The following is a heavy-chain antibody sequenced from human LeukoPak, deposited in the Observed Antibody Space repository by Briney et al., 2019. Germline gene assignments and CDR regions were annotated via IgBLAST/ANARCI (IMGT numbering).Heavy chain of an antibody. J-gene: IGHJ2*01. CDR3: ARVTPMLEMATISPAYFDL. V-gene: IGHV4-38-2*02. Sequence: SETLSLTCTVSGYSISSGYYWGWIRQPPGKGLEWIGSIYHSGSTYYNPSLKSRVTISVDTSKNQFSLKLSSVTAADTAVYYCARVTPMLEMATISPAYFDLWGRGTLVTVSS. D-gene: IGHD5-24*01. CDR1: GYSISSGYY. CDR2: IYHSGST.